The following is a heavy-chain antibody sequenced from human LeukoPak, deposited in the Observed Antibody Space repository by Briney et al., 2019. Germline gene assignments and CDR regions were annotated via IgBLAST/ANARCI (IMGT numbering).Heavy chain of an antibody. CDR3: ARGTYCSGGSCYSFDY. Sequence: GGSLRLSCAAFGFTFSSYGMHWVRQAPGKGLEWVSSISSSSSYIYYADSVKGRFTISRDNAKNSLYLQMNSLRAEDTAVYYCARGTYCSGGSCYSFDYWGQGTLVTVSS. J-gene: IGHJ4*02. CDR2: ISSSSSYI. V-gene: IGHV3-21*01. D-gene: IGHD2-15*01. CDR1: GFTFSSYG.